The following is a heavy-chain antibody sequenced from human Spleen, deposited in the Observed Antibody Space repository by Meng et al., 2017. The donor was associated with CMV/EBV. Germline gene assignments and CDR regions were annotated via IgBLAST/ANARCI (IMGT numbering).Heavy chain of an antibody. J-gene: IGHJ4*02. CDR1: GFKFDAYA. V-gene: IGHV3-23*01. Sequence: GESLKISCAASGFKFDAYALRWVRQAPGKGLEWVSAISGSGGSTYYADSVKGRFTISRDNSKNTLYLQMNSLRAEDTAVYYCAKGFLFYCDGWGQGTLVTVSS. CDR3: AKGFLFYCDG. CDR2: ISGSGGST. D-gene: IGHD2-21*01.